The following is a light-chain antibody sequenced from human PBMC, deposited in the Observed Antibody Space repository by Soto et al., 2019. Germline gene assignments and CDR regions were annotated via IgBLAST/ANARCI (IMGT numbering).Light chain of an antibody. CDR1: QTGDSRY. V-gene: IGKV3-20*01. J-gene: IGKJ1*01. Sequence: EIVLTQSPGTLSLSPGETATLSCRASQTGDSRYLAWYQQKRGQAPRLLIYAASSRATGVPDRFSGSGSGTDFTLTIRRLEPEDFAVYYCQQYDSTVWTFGQGTKLDIK. CDR3: QQYDSTVWT. CDR2: AAS.